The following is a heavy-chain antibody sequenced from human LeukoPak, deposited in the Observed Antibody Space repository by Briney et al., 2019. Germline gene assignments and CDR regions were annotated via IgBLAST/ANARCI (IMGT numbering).Heavy chain of an antibody. CDR2: IYYSGST. Sequence: SETLSLTCTVSGGSISSGDYYWSWIRQPPGKGLEWIGYIYYSGSTNYNPSLKSRVTISVDTSKNQFSLKLSSVTAADTAVYYCASSTISGWFDPWGQGTLVTVSS. V-gene: IGHV4-61*08. J-gene: IGHJ5*02. D-gene: IGHD2-2*01. CDR3: ASSTISGWFDP. CDR1: GGSISSGDYY.